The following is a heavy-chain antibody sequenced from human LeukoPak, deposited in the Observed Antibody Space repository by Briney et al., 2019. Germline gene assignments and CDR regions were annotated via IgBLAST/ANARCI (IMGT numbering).Heavy chain of an antibody. D-gene: IGHD6-19*01. CDR2: IYSGGST. J-gene: IGHJ3*02. V-gene: IGHV3-66*01. CDR3: ARSDSSGYYGAFDI. Sequence: GGSLRLSCAASGFTVSSNYMSWVHQAPGKGLEWVSVIYSGGSTYYADSVKGSFTISRDNSKNTLYLQMNSLRAEDTAVYYCARSDSSGYYGAFDIWGQGTMVTVSS. CDR1: GFTVSSNY.